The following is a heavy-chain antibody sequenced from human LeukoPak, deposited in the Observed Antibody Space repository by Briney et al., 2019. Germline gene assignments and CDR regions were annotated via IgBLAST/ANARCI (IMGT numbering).Heavy chain of an antibody. Sequence: SETLSLTCTVSGGAITNYYWSWIRQPPGKGLEWIGYMYYSGSTNYNPSLKSRVTMSVDTSNNQISLKMTSLTAADTAVYYCAKGKDDYWGQGTLVTVSS. CDR3: AKGKDDY. J-gene: IGHJ4*02. V-gene: IGHV4-59*01. CDR2: MYYSGST. CDR1: GGAITNYY.